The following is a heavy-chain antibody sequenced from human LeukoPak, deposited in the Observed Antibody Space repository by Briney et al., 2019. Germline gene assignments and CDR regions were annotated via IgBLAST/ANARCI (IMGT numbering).Heavy chain of an antibody. CDR3: ARSHDRDGYNQPPSH. Sequence: SETLSLTCTVSGGSISSYYWSWIRQPPGKGLEWIGYIYYSGSTNYNPSLKSRVTISVDTSKNQFALKLSSVTAADTAVYYCARSHDRDGYNQPPSHWGQGTLVTVSS. CDR2: IYYSGST. V-gene: IGHV4-59*01. CDR1: GGSISSYY. J-gene: IGHJ4*02. D-gene: IGHD5-24*01.